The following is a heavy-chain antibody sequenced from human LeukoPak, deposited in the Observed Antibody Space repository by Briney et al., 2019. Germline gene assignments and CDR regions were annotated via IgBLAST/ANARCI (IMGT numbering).Heavy chain of an antibody. CDR1: GGSFSDYY. Sequence: SGTLSLTCAVYGGSFSDYYWSWVRQPPGKGLEWVGEINHSGSTNYNPSLKSRVTISVDTSKNQCSLKMRSVTAADTAVYYCARMAAMVTLDYWGRGTLVTVSS. V-gene: IGHV4-34*01. D-gene: IGHD5-18*01. J-gene: IGHJ4*02. CDR3: ARMAAMVTLDY. CDR2: INHSGST.